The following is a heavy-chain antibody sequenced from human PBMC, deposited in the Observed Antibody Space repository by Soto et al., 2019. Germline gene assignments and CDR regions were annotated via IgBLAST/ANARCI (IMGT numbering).Heavy chain of an antibody. Sequence: SETLSLTCTVSGGSISNYYWSWIRQPPGKGLEWIGYIYYSGSTNYNPSLKSRVTISVDTSKNQFSLKLSSVTAADTAVYYCARVLDHYYYYMDVWGKGTTVTVSS. D-gene: IGHD1-1*01. CDR3: ARVLDHYYYYMDV. CDR1: GGSISNYY. V-gene: IGHV4-59*01. J-gene: IGHJ6*03. CDR2: IYYSGST.